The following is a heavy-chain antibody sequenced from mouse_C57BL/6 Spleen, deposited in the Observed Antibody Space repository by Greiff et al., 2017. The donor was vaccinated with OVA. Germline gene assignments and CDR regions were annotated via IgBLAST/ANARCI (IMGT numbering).Heavy chain of an antibody. Sequence: DVMLVESGEGLVKPGGSLKLSCAASGFTFSSYAMSWVRQTPEKRLEWVAYISSGGDYIYYADTVKGRFTISRDNARNTLYLQMSSLKSEDTAMYYCTRDAPAFYDGYYAWFAYWGQGTLVTVSA. CDR1: GFTFSSYA. V-gene: IGHV5-9-1*02. CDR3: TRDAPAFYDGYYAWFAY. CDR2: ISSGGDYI. J-gene: IGHJ3*01. D-gene: IGHD2-3*01.